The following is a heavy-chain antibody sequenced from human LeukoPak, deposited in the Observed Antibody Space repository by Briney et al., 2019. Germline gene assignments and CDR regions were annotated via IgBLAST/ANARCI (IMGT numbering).Heavy chain of an antibody. J-gene: IGHJ4*01. CDR1: GGSFSGYY. V-gene: IGHV4-34*01. D-gene: IGHD3-22*01. Sequence: PSETLSLTCAVYGGSFSGYYWSWIRQPPGKGLEWIGEINHSGSTNYNPSLKSRVTISVDTSKNQFSLKLSSVTAAHTAVYYCALTYYYASSGYSSLDYWGHGTLVTVSS. CDR2: INHSGST. CDR3: ALTYYYASSGYSSLDY.